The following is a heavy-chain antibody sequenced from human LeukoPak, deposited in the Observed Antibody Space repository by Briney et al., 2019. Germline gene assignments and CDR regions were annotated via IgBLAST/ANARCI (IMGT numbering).Heavy chain of an antibody. CDR3: ARVEGSSAAFDI. CDR1: GGSISSGDYY. CDR2: IYYSGST. Sequence: SQTLSLTCTVSGGSISSGDYYWSWIRQPPGKGLEWIGYIYYSGSTYYNPSLKSRVTISVDTSKNQFSLKLSSVTAADTAVYYCARVEGSSAAFDIWGQGTMVTVSS. J-gene: IGHJ3*02. V-gene: IGHV4-30-4*01.